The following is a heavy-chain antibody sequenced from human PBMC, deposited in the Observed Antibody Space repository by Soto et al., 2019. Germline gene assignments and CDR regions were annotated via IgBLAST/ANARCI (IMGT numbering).Heavy chain of an antibody. Sequence: EVQLLVSGGGPVQPGGSLRLSCEVSGFTLTNYAMSWVRQAPGKGLEWVSQISASGDRTYYADSVKGRFTISKDSSKNTLFLQMNSLRGEDSAVYYCEGSWTWGQGTMVTVSS. CDR1: GFTLTNYA. CDR2: ISASGDRT. CDR3: EGSWT. D-gene: IGHD5-12*01. J-gene: IGHJ3*01. V-gene: IGHV3-23*01.